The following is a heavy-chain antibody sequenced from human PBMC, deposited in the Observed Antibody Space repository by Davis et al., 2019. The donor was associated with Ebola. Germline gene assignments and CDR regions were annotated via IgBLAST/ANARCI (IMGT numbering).Heavy chain of an antibody. CDR1: GDSVSNYY. J-gene: IGHJ4*01. Sequence: SETLSLTCTVFGDSVSNYYWSWIRQPPGKGLEWIGYIFYGGGTSYNPSLSSRVTMSMDTSRNQFSLKLSSVTAADTAIYYCARHKGGDYLNYWGQGIVVPVSS. CDR3: ARHKGGDYLNY. D-gene: IGHD4-17*01. V-gene: IGHV4-59*08. CDR2: IFYGGGT.